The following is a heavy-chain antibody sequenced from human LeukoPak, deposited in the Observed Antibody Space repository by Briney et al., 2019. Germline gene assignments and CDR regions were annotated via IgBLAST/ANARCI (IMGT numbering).Heavy chain of an antibody. CDR1: GGSISSYY. D-gene: IGHD3-10*01. CDR2: IYHSGST. J-gene: IGHJ5*02. V-gene: IGHV4-59*12. CDR3: AREGTSGTNWFDP. Sequence: PSETLSLTCTVSGGSISSYYWSWIRQPPGKGLEWIGSIYHSGSTYYNPSLKSRVTISVDTSKNQFSLKLTSVTAADTAVYYCAREGTSGTNWFDPWGQGTLVTVSS.